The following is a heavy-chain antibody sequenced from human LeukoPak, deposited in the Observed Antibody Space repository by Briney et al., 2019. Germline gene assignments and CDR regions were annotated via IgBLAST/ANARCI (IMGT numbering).Heavy chain of an antibody. J-gene: IGHJ6*02. V-gene: IGHV3-23*01. Sequence: GGSLRLPCAASGFTFSSYAMSWVRQAPGKGLEWVSAISGSGGSTYYADSVKGRFTISRDNSKNTLYLQMNSLRAEDTAVYYCAKVRKEYYYYYYGMDVWGQGTTVTVSS. CDR2: ISGSGGST. CDR3: AKVRKEYYYYYYGMDV. CDR1: GFTFSSYA.